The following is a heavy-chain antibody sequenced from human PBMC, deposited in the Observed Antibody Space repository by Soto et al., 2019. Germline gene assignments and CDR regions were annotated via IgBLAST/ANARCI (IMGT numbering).Heavy chain of an antibody. Sequence: ASVKVSCKTSGYAFSGYRLSWVRQGPGQGLEWMGWISGYNGNTDYAQKFQGRVTMTTDTSTSTAYMELRSLRSDDTAVYYCARDLGPPNWFDSWGQGTLVTV. CDR3: ARDLGPPNWFDS. CDR1: GYAFSGYR. J-gene: IGHJ5*01. D-gene: IGHD2-8*01. CDR2: ISGYNGNT. V-gene: IGHV1-18*01.